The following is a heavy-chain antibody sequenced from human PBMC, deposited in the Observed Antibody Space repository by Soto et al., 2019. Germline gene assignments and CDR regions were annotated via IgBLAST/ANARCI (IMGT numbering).Heavy chain of an antibody. CDR1: GFTFRSYG. Sequence: LRLSCAASGFTFRSYGMHWVRQAPGKGLEWVAVISYDGSNKYYADSVKGRFTISRDNSKNTLYLQMNSLRAEDTAVYYCAKDTTLERDYYYGMDVWGQGTTVTV. D-gene: IGHD1-1*01. CDR3: AKDTTLERDYYYGMDV. V-gene: IGHV3-30*18. CDR2: ISYDGSNK. J-gene: IGHJ6*02.